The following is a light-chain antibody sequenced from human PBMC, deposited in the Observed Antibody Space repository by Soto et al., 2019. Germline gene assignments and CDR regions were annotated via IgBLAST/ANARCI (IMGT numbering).Light chain of an antibody. CDR3: ASYAGTKLGV. J-gene: IGLJ1*01. CDR2: EVT. CDR1: SSDVGFYNF. V-gene: IGLV2-8*01. Sequence: QSALTQPPSASGSPGQSLTISCTGTSSDVGFYNFVSWYQQRPGKAPKLVIYEVTKRPSGVPDRFSGSKSGSTASLTVSGLQADDEADYYCASYAGTKLGVFGSGTKVTVL.